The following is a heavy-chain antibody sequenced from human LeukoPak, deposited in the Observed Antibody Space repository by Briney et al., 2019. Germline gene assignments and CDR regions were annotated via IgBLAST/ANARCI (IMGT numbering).Heavy chain of an antibody. CDR3: ARGLPSCYFDY. Sequence: KPSETLSLTCAVYGGSFSGYYWSWIRQPPGKGLEWIGEINHSGSTNYNPSLKSRVTISVDTSKNQFSLKLSSVTAADTAVYYCARGLPSCYFDYWGQGTLVTVSS. V-gene: IGHV4-34*01. J-gene: IGHJ4*02. CDR2: INHSGST. D-gene: IGHD2-2*01. CDR1: GGSFSGYY.